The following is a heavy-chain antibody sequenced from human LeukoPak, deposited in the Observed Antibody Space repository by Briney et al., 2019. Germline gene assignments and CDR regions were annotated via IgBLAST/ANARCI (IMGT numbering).Heavy chain of an antibody. CDR2: ISSSSSYT. D-gene: IGHD5/OR15-5a*01. CDR3: VRAVSVSSYYFDC. Sequence: GGSLRLSCAASGFTFSSYAMSWVRQAPGKGLEWISYISSSSSYTNYVDSVKGRFTISRDNAKNSLYLQMNSLRAEDTAVYYCVRAVSVSSYYFDCWGQGTLVTVSS. CDR1: GFTFSSYA. J-gene: IGHJ4*02. V-gene: IGHV3-11*05.